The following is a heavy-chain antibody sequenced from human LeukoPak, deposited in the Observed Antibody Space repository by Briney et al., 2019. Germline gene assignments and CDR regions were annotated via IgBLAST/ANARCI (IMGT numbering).Heavy chain of an antibody. V-gene: IGHV3-23*01. CDR3: AKGTLRGSSNWYHHGMDV. D-gene: IGHD6-13*01. CDR2: ISDSGGRT. Sequence: GGSLRLSCAASGFTFSIYAMSWVRQAPGKGLEWVSGISDSGGRTYNADSVKGRFTISRDNSKNTLYLQMNSLRVEDTAVYYCAKGTLRGSSNWYHHGMDVWGQGTTVTVSS. J-gene: IGHJ6*02. CDR1: GFTFSIYA.